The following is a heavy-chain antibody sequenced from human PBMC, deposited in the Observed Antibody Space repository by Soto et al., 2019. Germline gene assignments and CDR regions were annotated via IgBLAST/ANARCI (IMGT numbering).Heavy chain of an antibody. J-gene: IGHJ6*02. V-gene: IGHV4-34*01. CDR1: GGSFSGYY. Sequence: SETLSLTCAVYGGSFSGYYWSWIRQPPGKGLEWIGEINHSGSTNYNPSLKSRVTISVDTSKNQFSLKLSSVTAADTAVYYCARALPPYYDFWSGYYTGSRYGMDVWGQGTTVTVSS. CDR3: ARALPPYYDFWSGYYTGSRYGMDV. D-gene: IGHD3-3*01. CDR2: INHSGST.